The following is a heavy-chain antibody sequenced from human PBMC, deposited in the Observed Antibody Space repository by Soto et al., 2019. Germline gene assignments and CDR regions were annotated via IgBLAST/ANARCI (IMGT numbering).Heavy chain of an antibody. CDR3: ARQTRRSRYYDILTGLP. J-gene: IGHJ5*02. CDR2: IYYSGST. V-gene: IGHV4-39*01. D-gene: IGHD3-9*01. Sequence: SETLSLTCTVSGGSISSSSYYWGWIRQPPGKGLEWIGSIYYSGSTYYNPSLKSRVTISVDTSKNQFSLKLSSVTAADTAVYYCARQTRRSRYYDILTGLPWGQGTLVTVSS. CDR1: GGSISSSSYY.